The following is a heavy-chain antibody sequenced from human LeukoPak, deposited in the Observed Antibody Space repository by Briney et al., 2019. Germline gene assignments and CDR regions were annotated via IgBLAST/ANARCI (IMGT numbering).Heavy chain of an antibody. J-gene: IGHJ6*02. CDR3: ARELLRGVPSPYGMDV. V-gene: IGHV1-69*13. CDR2: IIPIFGTP. CDR1: GGTFSSYG. D-gene: IGHD3-10*01. Sequence: SVKVSCKASGGTFSSYGISWVRQAPGQGLEWMGGIIPIFGTPNYAQKFQGRVTMTADESTSTAYIELSSLRSEDTTVYCCARELLRGVPSPYGMDVWGLGTTVTVSS.